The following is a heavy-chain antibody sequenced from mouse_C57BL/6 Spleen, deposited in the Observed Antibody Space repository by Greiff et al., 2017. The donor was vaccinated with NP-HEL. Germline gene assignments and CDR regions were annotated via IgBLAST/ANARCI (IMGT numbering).Heavy chain of an antibody. V-gene: IGHV3-6*01. CDR1: GYSITSGYY. CDR3: ARDLYDYDWFAY. CDR2: ISYDGSN. Sequence: ESGPGLVKPSQSLSLTCSVTGYSITSGYYWNWIRQFPGNKLEWMGYISYDGSNNYNPSLKNRISITRDTSKNQFFLKLNSVTTEDTATYYCARDLYDYDWFAYWGQGTLVTVSA. J-gene: IGHJ3*01. D-gene: IGHD2-4*01.